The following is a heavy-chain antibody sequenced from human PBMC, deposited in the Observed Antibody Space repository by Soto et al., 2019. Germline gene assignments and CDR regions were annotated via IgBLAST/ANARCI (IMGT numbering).Heavy chain of an antibody. V-gene: IGHV3-30*18. CDR3: AKDLTPWIVDTFGLDY. CDR2: ISYDGSNK. CDR1: GFTFSSYG. D-gene: IGHD5-12*01. J-gene: IGHJ4*02. Sequence: QVQLVESGGGVVQPGRSLRLSCAASGFTFSSYGMHWVRQAPGKGLEWVAVISYDGSNKYYADSVKGRFTISRDNSKNTLYLQMNSLRAEDTAVYYCAKDLTPWIVDTFGLDYWGQGTLVTVSS.